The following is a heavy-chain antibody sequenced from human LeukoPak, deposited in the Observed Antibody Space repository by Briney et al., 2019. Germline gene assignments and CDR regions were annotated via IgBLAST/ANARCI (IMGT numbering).Heavy chain of an antibody. V-gene: IGHV3-74*01. Sequence: PGGSLRLSCAASGFTFNNYWMHWVRQVPGKGLVWVSRIRTDGLETSYADSVKGRFTISRDNAKNSLYLQMNSLRAEDTAVYYCARDQGSGYDLVPYYDYYMDVWGKGTTVTVSS. CDR2: IRTDGLET. D-gene: IGHD5-12*01. J-gene: IGHJ6*03. CDR1: GFTFNNYW. CDR3: ARDQGSGYDLVPYYDYYMDV.